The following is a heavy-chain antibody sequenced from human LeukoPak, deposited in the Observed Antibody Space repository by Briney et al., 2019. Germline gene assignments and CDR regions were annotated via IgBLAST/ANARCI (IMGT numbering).Heavy chain of an antibody. D-gene: IGHD1-14*01. J-gene: IGHJ3*02. CDR1: GFTFSSYG. V-gene: IGHV3-33*01. Sequence: PGGSLRLSCAASGFTFSSYGMHWVRQAPGKGLEWVAVIWYDGSNKYYADSVKGRFTISRDNSKNTLYLQMNSLRAEDTAVYYCARVETFIGGPANPHRSRGLDAFDIWGQGTMVTVSS. CDR2: IWYDGSNK. CDR3: ARVETFIGGPANPHRSRGLDAFDI.